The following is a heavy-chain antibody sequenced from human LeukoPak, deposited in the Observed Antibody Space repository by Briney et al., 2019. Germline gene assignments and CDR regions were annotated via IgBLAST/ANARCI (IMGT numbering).Heavy chain of an antibody. V-gene: IGHV4-34*01. D-gene: IGHD5-12*01. Sequence: SETLSLTCAVYGGSFSGYYWSWIRQPPGKGLEWIGEINHSGSTNYNPSLKSRVTISVDTSKNQFSLKLSSVTAADTAVYYCARGIVAGQYFDYRGQGTLVTVSS. J-gene: IGHJ4*02. CDR2: INHSGST. CDR3: ARGIVAGQYFDY. CDR1: GGSFSGYY.